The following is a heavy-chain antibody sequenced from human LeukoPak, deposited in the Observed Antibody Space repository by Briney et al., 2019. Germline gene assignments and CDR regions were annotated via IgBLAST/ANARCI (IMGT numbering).Heavy chain of an antibody. V-gene: IGHV4-38-2*01. CDR2: IYHSGST. D-gene: IGHD3-16*01. Sequence: SETLSLTCAVSGYSISSGYYWGWSRQPPGKGLEWIGSIYHSGSTYYNPSLKSRVTISVDTSKNQFSLKLSSVTAADTAVYYCASSKGGETYFHYWGQGTLVTVPS. CDR1: GYSISSGYY. J-gene: IGHJ4*02. CDR3: ASSKGGETYFHY.